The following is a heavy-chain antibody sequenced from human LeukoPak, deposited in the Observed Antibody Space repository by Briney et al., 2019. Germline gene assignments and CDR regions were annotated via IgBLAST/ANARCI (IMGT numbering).Heavy chain of an antibody. CDR3: ARVHGADRGHFDY. D-gene: IGHD1-14*01. J-gene: IGHJ4*02. Sequence: ASVKVSCKASDYTFTSYGVSWVRQAPGQGLEWMGWISAYNGNTNYAQNLQGRVTMTTDTSTTTAYMELKSLRSDDTAVYYCARVHGADRGHFDYWGQGTLVTVSS. CDR2: ISAYNGNT. V-gene: IGHV1-18*01. CDR1: DYTFTSYG.